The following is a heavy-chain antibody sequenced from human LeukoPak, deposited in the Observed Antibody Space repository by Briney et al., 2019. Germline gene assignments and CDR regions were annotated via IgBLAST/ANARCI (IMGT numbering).Heavy chain of an antibody. Sequence: SETLSLTCTVSGGSISSGGYYWSWIRQPAGKGLEWIGRIYTSGSTNYNPSLKSRVTMSVDTSKNQFSLKLSSVTAADTAVYYCARDNGVIVGATDSWFDPWGQGTLVTVSS. V-gene: IGHV4-61*02. CDR1: GGSISSGGYY. CDR3: ARDNGVIVGATDSWFDP. J-gene: IGHJ5*02. CDR2: IYTSGST. D-gene: IGHD1-26*01.